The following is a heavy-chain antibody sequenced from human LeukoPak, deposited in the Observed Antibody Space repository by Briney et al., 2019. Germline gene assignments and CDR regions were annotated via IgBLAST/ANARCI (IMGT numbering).Heavy chain of an antibody. CDR3: AKGDQWELPFDY. V-gene: IGHV3-30*02. J-gene: IGHJ4*02. Sequence: GRSLRLSCAASGFTFSSYGMHWVRQAPGKGLEWVAFIRYDGSNKYYADSVKGRFTISRDNSKNTLYLQMNSLRAEDTAVYYCAKGDQWELPFDYWGQGTLVTVSS. D-gene: IGHD1-26*01. CDR2: IRYDGSNK. CDR1: GFTFSSYG.